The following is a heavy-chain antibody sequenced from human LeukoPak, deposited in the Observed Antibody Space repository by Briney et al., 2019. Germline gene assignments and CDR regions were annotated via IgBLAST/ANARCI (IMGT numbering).Heavy chain of an antibody. D-gene: IGHD3-22*01. J-gene: IGHJ3*02. CDR3: ARDYYDSSGYLNPNAFDI. V-gene: IGHV3-23*01. CDR1: GFTFSSYA. CDR2: ISGSGGST. Sequence: GGSLRLSCAASGFTFSSYAMSWVRQAPGKGLEWVSAISGSGGSTYYADSVKGRFTISRDNSKNTLYLQMNSLRAEDTAVYYCARDYYDSSGYLNPNAFDIWGQGTMVTVSS.